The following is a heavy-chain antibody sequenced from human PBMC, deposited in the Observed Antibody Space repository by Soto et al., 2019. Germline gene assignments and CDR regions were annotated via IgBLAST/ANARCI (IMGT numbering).Heavy chain of an antibody. D-gene: IGHD6-13*01. CDR3: ARGYSSRWYVWFDP. CDR1: GGSISSGGYY. CDR2: IYYSGST. V-gene: IGHV4-31*03. Sequence: PSETLSLTCTVSGGSISSGGYYWSWIRQHPGKGLEWIGYIYYSGSTYYNPSLKSRVTISVDTSKNQFSLKLSSVTAADTAVYYCARGYSSRWYVWFDPWGQGTLVTVSS. J-gene: IGHJ5*02.